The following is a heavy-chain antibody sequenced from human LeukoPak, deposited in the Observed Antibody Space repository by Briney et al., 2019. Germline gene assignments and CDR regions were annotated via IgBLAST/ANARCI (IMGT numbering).Heavy chain of an antibody. D-gene: IGHD6-13*01. CDR3: ARALAAAGTIFYYYYYMDV. J-gene: IGHJ6*03. CDR2: IYYSGNT. V-gene: IGHV4-59*11. CDR1: GGSISSHY. Sequence: SETLSLTCTVSGGSISSHYWSWIRQPPGKGLEWIWYIYYSGNTNYNPSLKSRVTISVDTSKNQSSLKLSSVTAADTAVYYCARALAAAGTIFYYYYYMDVWGKGTTVTASS.